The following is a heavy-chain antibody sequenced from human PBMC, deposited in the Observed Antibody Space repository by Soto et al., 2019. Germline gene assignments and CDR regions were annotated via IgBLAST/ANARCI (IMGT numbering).Heavy chain of an antibody. J-gene: IGHJ2*01. Sequence: QVQLQPWGAGLLRPSETLSLTCAVYGGSFSSYYWTWIPQPPGKGLEWIGEIDHSGSTNYNPSPKSRVTMSVDTSNNQSSLKVSSVTAADTAVYSGARGTREGGYFDLWGRGTLVTVSS. CDR1: GGSFSSYY. CDR3: ARGTREGGYFDL. V-gene: IGHV4-34*01. CDR2: IDHSGST.